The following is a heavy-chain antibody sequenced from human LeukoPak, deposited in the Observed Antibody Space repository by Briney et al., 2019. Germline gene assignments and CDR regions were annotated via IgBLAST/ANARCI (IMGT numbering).Heavy chain of an antibody. D-gene: IGHD1-14*01. CDR2: IIPIFGTA. CDR3: ARGYRDDAFDI. Sequence: ASVKVSCKASGGTFRSYAISWVRQAPGQGLEWMGGIIPIFGTANYAQKFQGRVTITTDESTSTAYMELSSLRSEDTAVYYCARGYRDDAFDIWGQGTMVTVSS. V-gene: IGHV1-69*05. CDR1: GGTFRSYA. J-gene: IGHJ3*02.